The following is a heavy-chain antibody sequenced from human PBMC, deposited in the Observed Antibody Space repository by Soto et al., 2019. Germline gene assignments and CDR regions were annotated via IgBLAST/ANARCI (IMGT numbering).Heavy chain of an antibody. V-gene: IGHV3-48*01. J-gene: IGHJ6*03. CDR1: GFTFSSYS. Sequence: EVQLVESGGGLVQPGGSLRLSCAASGFTFSSYSMNWVRQAPGKGLEWVSYISSSSSTIYYADSVKGRFTISRDNAKNSLYLQINSLRAEDTAVYYCAGGYCSSTSCLWAYYYYMDVWGKGTTVTVSS. CDR3: AGGYCSSTSCLWAYYYYMDV. CDR2: ISSSSSTI. D-gene: IGHD2-2*01.